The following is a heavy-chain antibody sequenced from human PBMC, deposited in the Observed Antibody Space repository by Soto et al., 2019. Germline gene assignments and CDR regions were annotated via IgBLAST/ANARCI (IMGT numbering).Heavy chain of an antibody. D-gene: IGHD3-16*02. CDR2: MTPNSGNT. Sequence: QVQLVQSGAEVKKPGASVKVSCKASGYTFTSYDINWVRQATGQGLEWMGWMTPNSGNTGYAQKFQGRVPMTSNTSISTAYMGLSSLRSEDTAVYSCTRGESLREYYDYICGSYRHYAFDIWGQGTMVTVSS. CDR3: TRGESLREYYDYICGSYRHYAFDI. CDR1: GYTFTSYD. V-gene: IGHV1-8*01. J-gene: IGHJ3*02.